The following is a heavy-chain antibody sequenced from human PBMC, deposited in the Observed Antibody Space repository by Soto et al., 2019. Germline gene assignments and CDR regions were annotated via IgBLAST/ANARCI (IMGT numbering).Heavy chain of an antibody. CDR2: ISAYNGNT. J-gene: IGHJ6*03. V-gene: IGHV1-18*01. CDR3: ARAGYCRSTSCSGPYYCYIDV. Sequence: ASVKVSCKASGYTFTSYGISWVRQAPGQGLEWMGWISAYNGNTNYAQKLQGRVTMTTDTSTSTAYMELRSLRSDDTAVYYCARAGYCRSTSCSGPYYCYIDVWGKGTTVTVSS. CDR1: GYTFTSYG. D-gene: IGHD2-2*03.